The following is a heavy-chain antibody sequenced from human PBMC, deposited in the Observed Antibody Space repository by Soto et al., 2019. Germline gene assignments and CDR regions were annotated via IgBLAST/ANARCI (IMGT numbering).Heavy chain of an antibody. V-gene: IGHV1-18*01. CDR1: GYTFTSYG. J-gene: IGHJ4*02. CDR2: ISAHNGNT. CDR3: ARGKYGDY. D-gene: IGHD2-2*01. Sequence: QVHLVQSGAEVKKPGASVKVSCKASGYTFTSYGITWVRQAPGQGIEWMGWISAHNGNTDYAQKLQVRVIVTRHTSTSTAYIELRSLRSDDTAVYYCARGKYGDYWGQGALVTVSS.